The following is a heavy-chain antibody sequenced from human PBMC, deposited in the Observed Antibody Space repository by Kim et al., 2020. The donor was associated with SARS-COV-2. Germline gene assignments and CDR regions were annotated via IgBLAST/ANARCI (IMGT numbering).Heavy chain of an antibody. CDR3: ARLTLGI. CDR2: PEDSDT. J-gene: IGHJ3*02. D-gene: IGHD7-27*01. Sequence: PEDSDTRYSPSFQGQVTLSVDKSISTAYLQWSSLKASDTAMYYCARLTLGIWGQGTMVTVSS. V-gene: IGHV5-51*01.